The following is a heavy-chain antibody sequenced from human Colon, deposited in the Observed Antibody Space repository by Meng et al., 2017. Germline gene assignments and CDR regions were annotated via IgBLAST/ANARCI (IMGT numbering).Heavy chain of an antibody. Sequence: QVPLVQSGSGVKEPGASVKVSCKASGYTLTDYYIHWVRQAPGQGLEWMGIINPSGGATSYAQKFKGRITLTRDTSTNTVYMEMSSLRVDDTATYFCTRVADRGFGPRFWFDPWGQGTLVTVSS. CDR2: INPSGGAT. D-gene: IGHD3-16*01. V-gene: IGHV1-46*01. J-gene: IGHJ5*02. CDR3: TRVADRGFGPRFWFDP. CDR1: GYTLTDYY.